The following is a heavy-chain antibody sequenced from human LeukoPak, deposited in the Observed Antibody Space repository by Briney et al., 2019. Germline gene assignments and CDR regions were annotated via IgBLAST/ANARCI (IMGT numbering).Heavy chain of an antibody. V-gene: IGHV4-34*01. Sequence: PSETLSLTCAVYGGSFSGYYWSWIRQPPGKGLEWIGEINHSGSTNYNPALKSRVTISVDTSKNQFSLKLSSVTAADTAVYYCARMGWYGDRPDFDYWGQGTLVTVSS. CDR2: INHSGST. J-gene: IGHJ4*02. D-gene: IGHD4-17*01. CDR3: ARMGWYGDRPDFDY. CDR1: GGSFSGYY.